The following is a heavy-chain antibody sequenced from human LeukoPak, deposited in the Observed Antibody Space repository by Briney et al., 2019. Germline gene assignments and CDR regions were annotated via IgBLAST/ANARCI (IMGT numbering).Heavy chain of an antibody. V-gene: IGHV3-53*01. CDR3: TRDQMNY. CDR2: IFSNGDT. J-gene: IGHJ4*02. CDR1: EFTVSRNY. Sequence: GGSLRLSCTASEFTVSRNYMLWVRQAPGKGLEWVSLIFSNGDTHYADSVKGRFTISRDTSKNTVSLQMNSLRVEDTAMYYCTRDQMNYWGQETLVTVSS. D-gene: IGHD5-24*01.